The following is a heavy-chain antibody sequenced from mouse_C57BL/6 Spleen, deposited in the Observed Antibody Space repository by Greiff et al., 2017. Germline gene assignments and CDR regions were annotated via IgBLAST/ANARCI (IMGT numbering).Heavy chain of an antibody. CDR3: AREYYYGSSYRYFDV. J-gene: IGHJ1*03. V-gene: IGHV5-16*01. Sequence: EVNVVESEGGLVQPGSSMKLSCTASGFTFSDYYMAWVRQVPEKGLEWVANINYDGSSTYYLDSLKSRFIISRDNAKNILYLQMSSLKSEDTATYYCAREYYYGSSYRYFDVWGKGTTVTVSS. CDR1: GFTFSDYY. D-gene: IGHD1-1*01. CDR2: INYDGSST.